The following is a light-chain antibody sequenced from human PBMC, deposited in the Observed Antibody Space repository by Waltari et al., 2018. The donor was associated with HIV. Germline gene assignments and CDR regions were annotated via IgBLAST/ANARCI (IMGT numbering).Light chain of an antibody. J-gene: IGLJ2*01. CDR2: GKN. CDR1: TSNIGRNT. CDR3: ASWDDSLNGPV. V-gene: IGLV1-44*01. Sequence: QSVLTQPPSASGTPEQRVTISCSGTTSNIGRNTVSCFQQFPGTAPTVLSEGKNQRPAVGPDRVSGSKSGTSASLAISGLQSEDEADYYCASWDDSLNGPVFGGGTKLTVV.